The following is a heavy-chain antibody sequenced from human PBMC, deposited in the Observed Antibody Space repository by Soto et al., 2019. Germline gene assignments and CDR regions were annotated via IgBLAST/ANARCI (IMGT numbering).Heavy chain of an antibody. D-gene: IGHD3-10*01. CDR1: GFTFGDYA. V-gene: IGHV3-49*04. CDR3: TRVPELYDYYGMDV. CDR2: IRSKAYGGTT. Sequence: PGGSLRLSCTASGFTFGDYAMSWVRQAPGKGLEWVGFIRSKAYGGTTEYAASVKGRFTSSRDDSKSIAQLQMNSLKNEDTAVYYCTRVPELYDYYGMDVWGQGTTVTVSS. J-gene: IGHJ6*02.